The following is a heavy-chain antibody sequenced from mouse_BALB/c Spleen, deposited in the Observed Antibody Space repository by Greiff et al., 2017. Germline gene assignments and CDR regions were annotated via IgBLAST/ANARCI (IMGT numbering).Heavy chain of an antibody. V-gene: IGHV1S127*01. CDR2: IDPSDSET. Sequence: QVQLQQSGPQLVRPGASVKISCKASGYSFTSYWMHWVKQRPGQGLEWIGMIDPSDSETRLNQKFKDKATLTVDKSSSTAYMQLSSPTSEDSAVYYCARGDYGSDYWGQGTTLTVAS. D-gene: IGHD1-2*01. CDR3: ARGDYGSDY. CDR1: GYSFTSYW. J-gene: IGHJ2*01.